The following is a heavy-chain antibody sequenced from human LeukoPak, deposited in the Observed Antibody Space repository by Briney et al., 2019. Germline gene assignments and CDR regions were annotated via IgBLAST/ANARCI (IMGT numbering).Heavy chain of an antibody. CDR3: ASVYDSSGPWPYGMDV. CDR2: IYYSGST. CDR1: GGSISSYY. V-gene: IGHV4-59*08. J-gene: IGHJ6*02. D-gene: IGHD3-22*01. Sequence: ASETLSLTCTASGGSISSYYWSWIRQPPGKGLEYIGYIYYSGSTNYNPSLKSRVTISVDTSKNQFSLKLSSVTAADTAVYYCASVYDSSGPWPYGMDVWGQGTTVTVSS.